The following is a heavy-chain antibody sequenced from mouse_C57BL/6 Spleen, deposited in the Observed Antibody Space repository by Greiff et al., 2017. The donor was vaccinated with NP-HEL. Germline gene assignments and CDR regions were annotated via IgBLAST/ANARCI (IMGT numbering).Heavy chain of an antibody. CDR1: GYTFTSYG. J-gene: IGHJ3*01. Sequence: VKLVESGAELARPGASVKLSCKASGYTFTSYGISWVKQRTGQGLEWIGEIYPRSGNTYYNEKFKGKATLTADKSSSTAYMELRSLTSEDSAVYFCAREYRGDYPFAYWGQGTLVTVSA. CDR3: AREYRGDYPFAY. V-gene: IGHV1-81*01. CDR2: IYPRSGNT. D-gene: IGHD2-4*01.